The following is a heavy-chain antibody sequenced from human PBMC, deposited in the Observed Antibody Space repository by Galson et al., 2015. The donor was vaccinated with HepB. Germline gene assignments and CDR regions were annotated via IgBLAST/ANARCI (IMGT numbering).Heavy chain of an antibody. CDR1: GFTFSSYA. J-gene: IGHJ1*01. CDR2: ISGSGGST. D-gene: IGHD3-22*01. CDR3: ATSITMIVVVIRGAGYFQH. V-gene: IGHV3-23*01. Sequence: LRLSCAASGFTFSSYAMSWVRQAPGKGLEWVSAISGSGGSTYYADSVKGRFTISRDNSKNTLYLQMNSLRAEDTAVYYCATSITMIVVVIRGAGYFQHWGQGTLVTVSS.